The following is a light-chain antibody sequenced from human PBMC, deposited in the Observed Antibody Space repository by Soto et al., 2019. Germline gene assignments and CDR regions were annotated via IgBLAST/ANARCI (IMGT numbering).Light chain of an antibody. CDR3: QQRSNWPPFT. J-gene: IGKJ3*01. V-gene: IGKV3-11*01. CDR1: QSVNSY. CDR2: DAS. Sequence: EIVLTQSPATLSLSPGERATLSCRASQSVNSYLAWYQQKPGQAPRLLIYDASNRATGITARFSGSGSGTDFTLTISSLEPEDFAVYYCQQRSNWPPFTFGPGTKVDIK.